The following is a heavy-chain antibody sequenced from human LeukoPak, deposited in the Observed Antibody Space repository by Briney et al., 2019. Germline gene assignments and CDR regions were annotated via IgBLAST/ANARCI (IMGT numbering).Heavy chain of an antibody. CDR1: GYSFTNYW. J-gene: IGHJ5*02. D-gene: IGHD3-22*01. V-gene: IGHV5-51*01. CDR2: IYPDNSDT. CDR3: AREFATGYSWFDP. Sequence: GESLKISCKASGYSFTNYWIGWVRQMPGKGLEWMGIIYPDNSDTRYSPSFQGQVTISADKSITTAYLQWTSLKASDTAMYYCAREFATGYSWFDPWGQGTPVTVSS.